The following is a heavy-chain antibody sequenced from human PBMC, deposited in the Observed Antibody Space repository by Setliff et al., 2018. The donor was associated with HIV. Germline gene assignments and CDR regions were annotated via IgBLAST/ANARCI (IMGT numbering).Heavy chain of an antibody. CDR3: ARGSRGARASKIDSSGYYLVY. CDR1: GYSISSGYY. D-gene: IGHD3-22*01. V-gene: IGHV4-38-2*01. J-gene: IGHJ4*02. Sequence: ASETLSLTCAVSGYSISSGYYWGWIRQPPGKGLEWIGSIFNSGSTYYNPSLQSRVTISLHTSKNQFSLKMSSVTAADTAVYYCARGSRGARASKIDSSGYYLVYWGQGTLVTVSS. CDR2: IFNSGST.